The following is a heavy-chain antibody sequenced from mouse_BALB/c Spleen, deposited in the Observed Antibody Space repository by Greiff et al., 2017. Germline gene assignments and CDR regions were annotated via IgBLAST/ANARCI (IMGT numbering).Heavy chain of an antibody. CDR1: GYTFTSYY. V-gene: IGHV1S81*02. CDR3: TRFHYYGYVYAMDY. J-gene: IGHJ4*01. D-gene: IGHD1-2*01. Sequence: QVQLQQSGAELVKPGASVKLSCKASGYTFTSYYMYWVKQRPGQGLEWIGEINPSNGGTNFNEKFKSKATLTVDKSSSTAYMQLSSLTSADSAVYYCTRFHYYGYVYAMDYWGQGTSVTVSS. CDR2: INPSNGGT.